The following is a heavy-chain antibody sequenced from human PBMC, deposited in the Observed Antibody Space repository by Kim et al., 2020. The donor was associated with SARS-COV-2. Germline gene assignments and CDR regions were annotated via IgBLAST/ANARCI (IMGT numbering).Heavy chain of an antibody. CDR3: AREGDYGAPDAFDI. D-gene: IGHD4-17*01. V-gene: IGHV3-48*02. J-gene: IGHJ3*02. CDR1: GFTFSSYS. CDR2: ISSSSSTI. Sequence: GGSLRLSCAASGFTFSSYSMNWVRQAPGKGLEWVSYISSSSSTIYYADSVKGRFTISRDNAKNSLYLQMNSLRDEDTAVYYCAREGDYGAPDAFDIWGQGTMVTVSS.